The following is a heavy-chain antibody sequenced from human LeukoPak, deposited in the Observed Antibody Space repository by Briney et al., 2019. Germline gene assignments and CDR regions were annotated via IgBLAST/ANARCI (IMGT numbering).Heavy chain of an antibody. J-gene: IGHJ6*02. CDR3: AREGINWNYGV. CDR2: IFSGGNT. Sequence: GGSLRLSCAASGFTVSSNYMSWVRQAPGKGLEWVSVIFSGGNTYHADSVKGRFTISRDNSKNTLYLQMNSLRVEDTAVYYCAREGINWNYGVWGQGTTVTVSS. D-gene: IGHD1-7*01. V-gene: IGHV3-53*01. CDR1: GFTVSSNY.